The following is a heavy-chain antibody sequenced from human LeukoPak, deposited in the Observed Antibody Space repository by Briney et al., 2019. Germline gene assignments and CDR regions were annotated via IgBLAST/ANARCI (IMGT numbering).Heavy chain of an antibody. CDR2: INSDVSST. D-gene: IGHD2-2*01. Sequence: GGSLRLSCAASGFTFSRYWMHWVRQAPGKGLVWVSRINSDVSSTSYADSVKGRFTISRDNAKNSLYLQMNSLRAEDTAVYYCARAADSRLRNAWDYWGQGTLVTVSS. J-gene: IGHJ4*02. CDR3: ARAADSRLRNAWDY. V-gene: IGHV3-74*01. CDR1: GFTFSRYW.